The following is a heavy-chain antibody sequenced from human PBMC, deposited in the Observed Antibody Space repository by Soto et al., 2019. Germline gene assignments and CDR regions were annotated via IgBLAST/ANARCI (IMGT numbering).Heavy chain of an antibody. Sequence: SETLSLTCTVSGGSISSYYWSWIRQPPGKGLEWIGYIYYSGSTNYNPSLKSRVTISVDTSKNQFSLKLSSVTAADTAVYYCARVGLGYSFYYYDMDVWGQGTTVTVSS. D-gene: IGHD5-18*01. CDR3: ARVGLGYSFYYYDMDV. J-gene: IGHJ6*02. V-gene: IGHV4-59*01. CDR1: GGSISSYY. CDR2: IYYSGST.